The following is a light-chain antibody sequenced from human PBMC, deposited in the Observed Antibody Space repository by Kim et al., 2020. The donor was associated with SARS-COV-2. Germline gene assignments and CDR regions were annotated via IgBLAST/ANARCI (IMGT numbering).Light chain of an antibody. CDR1: RSNIGSNT. Sequence: PGHRVTFSGSGSRSNIGSNTVNWYQPPPGTAPKLLIYSNNQRPSGVPDRFSGSKSGTSASLAISGLQSEDEADYYCAAWDDSLHVVFGGGTQLTVL. V-gene: IGLV1-44*01. CDR3: AAWDDSLHVV. J-gene: IGLJ2*01. CDR2: SNN.